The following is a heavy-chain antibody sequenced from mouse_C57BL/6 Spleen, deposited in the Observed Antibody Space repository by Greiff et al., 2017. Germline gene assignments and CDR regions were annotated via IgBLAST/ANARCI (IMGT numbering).Heavy chain of an antibody. V-gene: IGHV1-26*01. CDR2: INPNNGGT. Sequence: EVQLQQSGPELVKPGASVKISCKASGYTFTDYYMNWVKQSHGKSLEWIGDINPNNGGTSYNQKFKGKATLTVDKSSSTAYMELRSLTSEDSAVYYCARADYGSSDYDAMDYWGQGASVTVSS. J-gene: IGHJ4*01. D-gene: IGHD1-1*01. CDR1: GYTFTDYY. CDR3: ARADYGSSDYDAMDY.